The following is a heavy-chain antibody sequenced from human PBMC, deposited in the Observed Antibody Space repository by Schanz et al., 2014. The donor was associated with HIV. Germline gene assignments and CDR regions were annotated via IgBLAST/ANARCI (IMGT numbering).Heavy chain of an antibody. CDR2: IKQDGSEK. D-gene: IGHD3-10*01. CDR3: ARDSGPGIY. Sequence: EVRLLESGGGLVQPGGSLRLACSASGFTFSSYWMHWVRQAPGKGLEWVANIKQDGSEKHYVASVKGRFTISRDNAKNSLYLQMSSLRADDTAVYYCARDSGPGIYWGQGTLVTVSS. CDR1: GFTFSSYW. J-gene: IGHJ4*02. V-gene: IGHV3-7*01.